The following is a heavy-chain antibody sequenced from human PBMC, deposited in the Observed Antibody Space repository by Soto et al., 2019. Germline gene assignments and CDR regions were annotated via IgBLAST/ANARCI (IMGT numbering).Heavy chain of an antibody. CDR1: GGSFSGYY. Sequence: SETLSLTCAVYGGSFSGYYWSWIRQPPGKGLEWIGEINHSGSTNYNPSLKSRVTISVDTSKNQFSLKLSSVTAADTAVYYCARHLGQQPIDYWGQGTLVTVSS. J-gene: IGHJ4*02. CDR3: ARHLGQQPIDY. D-gene: IGHD6-13*01. V-gene: IGHV4-34*01. CDR2: INHSGST.